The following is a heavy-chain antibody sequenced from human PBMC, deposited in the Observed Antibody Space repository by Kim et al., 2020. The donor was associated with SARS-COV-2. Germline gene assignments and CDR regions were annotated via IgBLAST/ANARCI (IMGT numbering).Heavy chain of an antibody. Sequence: GGYLRLSCAASEFTLSNYWMTWVRQAPGKGLEWVASIKQDGSEKYYVDSVKGRFTISRDNAKNSLYLQMNSLRAEDTAVYYCVSTRAWPWGQGTLVTVSS. V-gene: IGHV3-7*03. CDR1: EFTLSNYW. CDR2: IKQDGSEK. J-gene: IGHJ5*02. CDR3: VSTRAWP.